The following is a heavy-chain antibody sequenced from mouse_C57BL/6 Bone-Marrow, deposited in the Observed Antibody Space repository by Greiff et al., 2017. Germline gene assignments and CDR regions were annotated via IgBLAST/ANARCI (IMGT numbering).Heavy chain of an antibody. CDR2: IYPGDGDT. J-gene: IGHJ2*01. CDR3: ARDRGSSGYLYFDY. V-gene: IGHV1-82*01. D-gene: IGHD3-2*02. CDR1: GYAFSSSW. Sequence: QVQLQQSGPELVKPGASVKISCKASGYAFSSSWMNWVKQRPGKGLEWIGRIYPGDGDTNYNGKFKGKATLTADKSSSTAYMQLSSLTSEDSAVYFCARDRGSSGYLYFDYWGQGTTLTVSS.